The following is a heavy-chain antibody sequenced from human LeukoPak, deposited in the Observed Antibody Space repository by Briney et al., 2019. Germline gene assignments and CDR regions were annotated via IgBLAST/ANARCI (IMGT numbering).Heavy chain of an antibody. CDR3: SREGDYGDYVRLWYFDL. V-gene: IGHV1-2*02. CDR1: GYTFTGYF. J-gene: IGHJ2*01. Sequence: GASVKLSCKSSGYTFTGYFMHWVRQAPGQGLELMGLININSGGTNNAQKFQGRVTMTRDTSSSTAYMELTRRRSDDTAMYYCSREGDYGDYVRLWYFDLWGRGTLVTVSS. D-gene: IGHD4-17*01. CDR2: ININSGGT.